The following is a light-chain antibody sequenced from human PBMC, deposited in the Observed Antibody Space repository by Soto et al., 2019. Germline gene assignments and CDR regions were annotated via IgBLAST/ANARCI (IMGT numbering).Light chain of an antibody. J-gene: IGKJ2*01. Sequence: EIVLTQSPGTLSLSPGERATLSCRASQSIRSSYLSWYQQRPGQAPRLLIYGVFNRATGIPDRFSGSGSGTELTLTISRLEPEDFAVYYCQQYDDSPPMYTFGQGTKVDIK. CDR3: QQYDDSPPMYT. CDR1: QSIRSSY. CDR2: GVF. V-gene: IGKV3-20*01.